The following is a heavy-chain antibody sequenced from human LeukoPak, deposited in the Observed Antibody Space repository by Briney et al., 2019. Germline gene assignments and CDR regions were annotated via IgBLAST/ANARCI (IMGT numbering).Heavy chain of an antibody. D-gene: IGHD6-19*01. CDR3: AKDVNIAVAGPFDY. Sequence: GGSLTLSCAASGFTFYDYAMHWVRHAPGKGLEWVSGISWTSGSIGYADSVEGRFTISRDNANNSLYLQMNSLRAEDTALYYCAKDVNIAVAGPFDYWGQGTLVTVSS. V-gene: IGHV3-9*01. CDR2: ISWTSGSI. CDR1: GFTFYDYA. J-gene: IGHJ4*02.